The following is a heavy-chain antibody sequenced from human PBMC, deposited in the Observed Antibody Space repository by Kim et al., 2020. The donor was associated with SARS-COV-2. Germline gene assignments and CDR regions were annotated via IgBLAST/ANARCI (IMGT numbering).Heavy chain of an antibody. CDR3: AREGPREMATIVLKHFDY. V-gene: IGHV1-46*01. CDR1: GYTFTSYY. Sequence: ASVKVSCKASGYTFTSYYMHWVRQAPGQGLEWMGIINPSGGSTSYAQKFQGRVTMTRDTSTSTVYMELSSLRSEDTAVYYCAREGPREMATIVLKHFDYWGQGTLVTGSS. D-gene: IGHD5-12*01. J-gene: IGHJ4*02. CDR2: INPSGGST.